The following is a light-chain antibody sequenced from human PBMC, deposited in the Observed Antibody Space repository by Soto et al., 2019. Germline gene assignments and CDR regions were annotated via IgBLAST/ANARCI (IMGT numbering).Light chain of an antibody. Sequence: DIQMTQSPSTLSGSVGDRVTITCRASQTISSWLAWYQQKPGKAPKLLIYKPSTLKSGVPSRFSGSGSGTEYTLTISSLQPDDFPTYYCQHYNSYSEAFGQGTKVELK. CDR1: QTISSW. V-gene: IGKV1-5*03. J-gene: IGKJ1*01. CDR2: KPS. CDR3: QHYNSYSEA.